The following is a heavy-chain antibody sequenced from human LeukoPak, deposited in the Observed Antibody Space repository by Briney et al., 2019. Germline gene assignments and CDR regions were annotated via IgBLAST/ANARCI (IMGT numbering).Heavy chain of an antibody. CDR3: AKDALPYYHDSSGWAGYFDY. CDR1: GFTFSTYA. CDR2: ITGSGDNT. J-gene: IGHJ4*02. V-gene: IGHV3-23*01. D-gene: IGHD3-22*01. Sequence: PGGSLRLPCAASGFTFSTYAMSWVRQAPGKGLEWVSAITGSGDNTYYADSVKGRFTFSRDNSKNTLYLLMNSLRAEDSAVYYCAKDALPYYHDSSGWAGYFDYWGQGTLVTVSS.